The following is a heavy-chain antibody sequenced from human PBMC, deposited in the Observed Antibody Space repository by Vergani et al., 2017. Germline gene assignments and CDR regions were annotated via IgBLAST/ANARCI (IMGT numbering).Heavy chain of an antibody. J-gene: IGHJ3*02. CDR3: ARAGRGGLRRVVDAFDI. D-gene: IGHD2-21*01. CDR2: INTGNGNT. Sequence: QVQLVQSGAEVKKPGASVKVSCKASGYTFTSYAMHWVRQPPGQRLEWIGWINTGNGNTKYSQKVQGRVTITRDTSASTAYMELSSLRSEDTAVYYCARAGRGGLRRVVDAFDIWGQGTMGTVSS. V-gene: IGHV1-3*04. CDR1: GYTFTSYA.